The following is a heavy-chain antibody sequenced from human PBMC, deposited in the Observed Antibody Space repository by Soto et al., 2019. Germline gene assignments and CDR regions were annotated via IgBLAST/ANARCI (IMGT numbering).Heavy chain of an antibody. CDR1: GFTFSTYA. CDR2: IDNSGGST. D-gene: IGHD5-18*01. Sequence: PWGSLRLSCASSGFTFSTYAMSLVRQAPGKGLEWVSTIDNSGGSTYYADSVKGRFTISRDNSKNTLYLQMNSLRAEDTAVYYCAKDSSWRRDTAMVLSYYYGMDVWGQGTTVTVSS. V-gene: IGHV3-23*01. J-gene: IGHJ6*02. CDR3: AKDSSWRRDTAMVLSYYYGMDV.